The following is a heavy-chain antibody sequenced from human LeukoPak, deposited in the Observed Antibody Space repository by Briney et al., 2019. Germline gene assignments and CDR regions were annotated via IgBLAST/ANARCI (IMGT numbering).Heavy chain of an antibody. Sequence: DSVKGRFTISRDNVKNSLFLQMDSLRAEDTAVYYCARRLGYCSGGSCDPYYRDYWGQGTLVTVSS. J-gene: IGHJ4*02. CDR3: ARRLGYCSGGSCDPYYRDY. D-gene: IGHD2-15*01. V-gene: IGHV3-7*01.